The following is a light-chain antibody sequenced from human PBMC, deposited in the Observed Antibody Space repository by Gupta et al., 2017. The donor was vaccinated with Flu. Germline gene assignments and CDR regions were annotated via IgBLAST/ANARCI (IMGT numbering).Light chain of an antibody. CDR2: DDS. CDR3: QVWDSSSDHVV. Sequence: SYVLTQPPSVSVSPGQTARITCGGNNIGSKSVHWYQQKPGQAPVLVVYDDSDRRSGIPGRLSGANSGNTATLTISRVEAGDEADYYCQVWDSSSDHVVFGGGTKLTVL. J-gene: IGLJ2*01. V-gene: IGLV3-21*02. CDR1: NIGSKS.